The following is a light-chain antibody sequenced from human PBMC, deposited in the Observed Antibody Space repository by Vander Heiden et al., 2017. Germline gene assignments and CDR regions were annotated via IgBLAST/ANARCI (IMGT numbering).Light chain of an antibody. J-gene: IGLJ2*01. CDR1: SGSVSTSYY. Sequence: QTVVTQEPSFSLSPGGRVTLTCGLSSGSVSTSYYPSWYQQTPGQAPRTLIYSTNSRSPGVPDRFSGSILGNKAALTITGAQADDESDYYCVLYMGSGISVFGGGTKLTVL. CDR3: VLYMGSGISV. V-gene: IGLV8-61*01. CDR2: STN.